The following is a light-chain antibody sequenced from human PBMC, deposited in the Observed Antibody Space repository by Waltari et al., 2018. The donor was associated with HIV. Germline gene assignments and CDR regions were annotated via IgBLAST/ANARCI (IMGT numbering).Light chain of an antibody. CDR2: GAS. Sequence: DIVMTQSPATLSVSPGESAPLSCRASQSVSSNLAWYQQKPGQAPRLLIYGASTRATGIPARFSGSGSGTEFTLTISSLQSEDFAVYYCQQYNNWPPITFGQGTRLEIK. V-gene: IGKV3-15*01. J-gene: IGKJ5*01. CDR1: QSVSSN. CDR3: QQYNNWPPIT.